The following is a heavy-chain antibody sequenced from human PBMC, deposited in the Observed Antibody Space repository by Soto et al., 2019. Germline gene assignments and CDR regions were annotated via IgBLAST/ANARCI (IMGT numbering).Heavy chain of an antibody. D-gene: IGHD3-3*01. J-gene: IGHJ6*02. CDR3: ARAPITIFGVVSEGMDV. CDR1: GFTVSSNY. V-gene: IGHV3-53*01. CDR2: IYSGGST. Sequence: WGSLRLSCAASGFTVSSNYMSWVRQAPGKGLEWVSVIYSGGSTYYADSVKGRFTISRDNSKNTLYLQMNSLRAEDTAVYYCARAPITIFGVVSEGMDVWGQGTTVTVSS.